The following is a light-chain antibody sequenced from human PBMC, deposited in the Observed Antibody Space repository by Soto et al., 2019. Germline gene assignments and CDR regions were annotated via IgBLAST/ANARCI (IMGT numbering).Light chain of an antibody. J-gene: IGKJ3*01. Sequence: DIVMTQSPDSLAVSLGERATIKCKSSHSVLYRSNNRDYLAWYQQKPGQPPKLLIYWASTRESGVPDRFSGSGSGTDFTLTISSLQAEDVAVYYCQQYYSTPITFGPGTKVDIK. CDR2: WAS. CDR3: QQYYSTPIT. V-gene: IGKV4-1*01. CDR1: HSVLYRSNNRDY.